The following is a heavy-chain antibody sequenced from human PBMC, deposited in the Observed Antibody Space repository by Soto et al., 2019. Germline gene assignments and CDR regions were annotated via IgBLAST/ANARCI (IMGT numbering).Heavy chain of an antibody. CDR3: AREVRANLNDFGDYEWFDP. V-gene: IGHV3-30*03. CDR2: ISYDGGNT. CDR1: GFTFSRYG. Sequence: QVQLVESGGGVVQPGRSLRLSCAASGFTFSRYGMHWVRQGPAKGLEWVSFISYDGGNTDYVGSVKGRITISRDNSKNTLSLQMRSLRAEDTAVYFCAREVRANLNDFGDYEWFDPWGQGTLVTVSS. D-gene: IGHD4-17*01. J-gene: IGHJ5*02.